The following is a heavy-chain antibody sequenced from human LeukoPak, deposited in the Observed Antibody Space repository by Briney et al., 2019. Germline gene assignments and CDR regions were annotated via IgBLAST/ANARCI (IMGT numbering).Heavy chain of an antibody. D-gene: IGHD5-18*01. CDR2: ISYSGST. V-gene: IGHV4-59*01. CDR1: GGSIISYY. Sequence: PSETLSLTCTVSGGSIISYYWSWIRQPPGKGLEWIGYISYSGSTNYNPSLKSRVTISIDTSKNQFSLKLSSVTAADTAVYYCARGASGYSYGWGQGTLVTVSS. J-gene: IGHJ4*02. CDR3: ARGASGYSYG.